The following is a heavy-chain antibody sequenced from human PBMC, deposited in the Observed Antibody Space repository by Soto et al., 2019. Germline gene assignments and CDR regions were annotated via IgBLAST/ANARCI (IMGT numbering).Heavy chain of an antibody. D-gene: IGHD3-16*01. J-gene: IGHJ6*03. CDR2: INHSGST. Sequence: PSETLSLTCAVYGGSFSGYYCSWIRQPPGKGLEWIGEINHSGSTNYNPSLKSRVTISVDTSKSQFSLKLSSVTAADTAVYYCARLGGRRLRGYYYYYYMDVWGKGTTVTVPS. CDR1: GGSFSGYY. V-gene: IGHV4-34*01. CDR3: ARLGGRRLRGYYYYYYMDV.